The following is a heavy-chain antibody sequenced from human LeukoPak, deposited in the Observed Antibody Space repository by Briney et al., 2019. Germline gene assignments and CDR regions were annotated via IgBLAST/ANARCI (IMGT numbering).Heavy chain of an antibody. CDR2: IFYGGNT. V-gene: IGHV4-39*01. Sequence: SETLPLTCTVSGASISDSSHYWGWIRQPPGKGLEWVGSIFYGGNTSYNPSLKSRVTISVDTSKNQFSLKVDSVTAADTAVFYCARHRSYYFDYWGQGMLVTVSS. J-gene: IGHJ4*02. D-gene: IGHD3-10*01. CDR3: ARHRSYYFDY. CDR1: GASISDSSHY.